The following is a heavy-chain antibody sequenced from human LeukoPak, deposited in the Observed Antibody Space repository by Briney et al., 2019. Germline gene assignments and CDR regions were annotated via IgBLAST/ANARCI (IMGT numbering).Heavy chain of an antibody. Sequence: SETLSLTCTVSGGSISSYYWSWIRQPPGKGLEWIGYVYYGGSTTYHPSLKSRVTISVDTSKNQFSLKLSSVTAADTAVYYCARGYSSSWSDAWGQGTLVTVSS. CDR3: ARGYSSSWSDA. D-gene: IGHD6-13*01. V-gene: IGHV4-59*01. CDR2: VYYGGST. J-gene: IGHJ5*02. CDR1: GGSISSYY.